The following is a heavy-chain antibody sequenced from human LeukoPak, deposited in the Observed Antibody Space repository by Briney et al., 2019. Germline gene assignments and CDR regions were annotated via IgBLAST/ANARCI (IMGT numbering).Heavy chain of an antibody. J-gene: IGHJ4*02. D-gene: IGHD1-26*01. CDR2: ISSSGSTI. V-gene: IGHV3-11*04. Sequence: GGSLRLSCAASGFTFSDYYMSWIRQAPGKGLEWVSYISSSGSTIYYADSVKGRFTISRDNAKNSLLLQMNSLRAEDTAVFYCARGRGWDLRYFDYWGQGTLVTVSS. CDR3: ARGRGWDLRYFDY. CDR1: GFTFSDYY.